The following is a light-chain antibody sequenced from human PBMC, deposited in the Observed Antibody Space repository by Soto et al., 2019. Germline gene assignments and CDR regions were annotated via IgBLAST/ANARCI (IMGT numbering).Light chain of an antibody. CDR3: QTWSTGIRV. J-gene: IGLJ3*02. CDR2: LNSDGSH. CDR1: SGHSSYA. V-gene: IGLV4-69*01. Sequence: QAVVTQSPSASASLGASAKLTCTLSSGHSSYAIAWHQQQPEKGPRYLMKLNSDGSHSKGDGIPDRFSGSSSGTERYLTISSLQSEDEADYYCQTWSTGIRVFGGGTKLTVL.